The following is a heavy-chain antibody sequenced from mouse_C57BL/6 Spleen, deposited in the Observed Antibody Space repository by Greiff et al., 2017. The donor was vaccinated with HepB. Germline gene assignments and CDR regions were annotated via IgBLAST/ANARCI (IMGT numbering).Heavy chain of an antibody. CDR2: INPSNGGT. J-gene: IGHJ4*01. Sequence: QVQLQQPGTELVKPGASVKLSCKASGYTFTSYWMHWVKQRPGQGLEWIGNINPSNGGTNYNEKFKSKATLTVDKSSSTAYMQLSSLTSEDSAVYYCARSESYYSNHYAMDYWGQGTSVTVSS. D-gene: IGHD2-5*01. V-gene: IGHV1-53*01. CDR3: ARSESYYSNHYAMDY. CDR1: GYTFTSYW.